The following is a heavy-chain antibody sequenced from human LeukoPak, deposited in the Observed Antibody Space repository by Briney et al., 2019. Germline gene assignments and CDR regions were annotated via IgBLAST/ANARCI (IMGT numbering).Heavy chain of an antibody. D-gene: IGHD3-10*01. J-gene: IGHJ4*02. CDR3: ARDRQGGSGSYY. Sequence: ASVKVSCKASGYTFTSYDINWVRQATGQGLEWMGWMNPNSGNTGYAQKFQGRVTITRNTSISTAYMELSSLRSEDTAVYYCARDRQGGSGSYYWGQGTLVTVSS. V-gene: IGHV1-8*03. CDR2: MNPNSGNT. CDR1: GYTFTSYD.